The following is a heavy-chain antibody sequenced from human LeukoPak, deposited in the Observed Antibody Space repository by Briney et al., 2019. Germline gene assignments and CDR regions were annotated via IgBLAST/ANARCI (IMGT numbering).Heavy chain of an antibody. CDR3: ARHWASFIAPNWFDP. D-gene: IGHD6-13*01. Sequence: SETLSLTCTVSGGSISSSSYYWGWIRQPPGKGLEWIGSIYYSGSTYYSPSLKSRVTISVDTSTHQFPLKLSSVTAADTAVYYCARHWASFIAPNWFDPWGQGTLVTVSS. CDR1: GGSISSSSYY. CDR2: IYYSGST. J-gene: IGHJ5*02. V-gene: IGHV4-39*01.